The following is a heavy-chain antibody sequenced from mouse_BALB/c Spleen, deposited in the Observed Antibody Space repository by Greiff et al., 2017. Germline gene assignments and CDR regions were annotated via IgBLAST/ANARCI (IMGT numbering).Heavy chain of an antibody. CDR3: TRSTTVVATPDY. J-gene: IGHJ2*01. CDR2: IYPGNSDT. Sequence: EVQLQQSGDDLVKPGASVKLSCKASGYTFTSYWINWIKQRPGQGLEWIGAIYPGNSDTSYNQKFKGKAKLTAVTSASTAYMELSSLTNEDSAVYYCTRSTTVVATPDYWGQGTTLTVSS. V-gene: IGHV1-5*01. D-gene: IGHD1-1*01. CDR1: GYTFTSYW.